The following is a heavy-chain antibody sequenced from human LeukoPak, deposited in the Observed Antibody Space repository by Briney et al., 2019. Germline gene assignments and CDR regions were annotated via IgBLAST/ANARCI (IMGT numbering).Heavy chain of an antibody. V-gene: IGHV3-7*01. CDR3: ARWLELMRNFDW. CDR2: IKQDGSEK. J-gene: IGHJ4*02. D-gene: IGHD5-24*01. Sequence: GGSLRLSCVGSGFTFSDYWMSWLRQAPGEGLEWVANIKQDGSEKDYVEALTGRFTISRDNAKNSLYLQMNSLRAEDTAVYYCARWLELMRNFDWWGQGTLVTVSS. CDR1: GFTFSDYW.